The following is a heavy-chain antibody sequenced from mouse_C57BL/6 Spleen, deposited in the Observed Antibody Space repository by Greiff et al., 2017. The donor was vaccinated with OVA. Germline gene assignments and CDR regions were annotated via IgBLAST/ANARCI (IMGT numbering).Heavy chain of an antibody. CDR2: ISDGGSYT. Sequence: EVHLVESGGGLVKPGGSLKLSCAASGFTFSSYAMSWVRQTPEKRLEWVATISDGGSYTYYPDNVKGRFTISRDNAKNNLYLQMSHLKSKDTAMYYCARDEGGRYFDVWGTGTTVTVSS. CDR3: ARDEGGRYFDV. CDR1: GFTFSSYA. J-gene: IGHJ1*03. V-gene: IGHV5-4*01.